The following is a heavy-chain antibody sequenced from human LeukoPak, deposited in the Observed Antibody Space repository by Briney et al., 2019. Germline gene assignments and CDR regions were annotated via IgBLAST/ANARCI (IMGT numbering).Heavy chain of an antibody. J-gene: IGHJ4*02. CDR3: AKSAVPAANPYFDY. CDR2: IRYDGSNK. D-gene: IGHD2-2*01. CDR1: GFTLSSYG. V-gene: IGHV3-30*02. Sequence: GGSLRLSCAASGFTLSSYGMHWVRQAPGKGLEWVAFIRYDGSNKYYADSVKGRFTISRDNSKNTLYLQMNSLRAEDTAVYYCAKSAVPAANPYFDYWGQGTLVTVSS.